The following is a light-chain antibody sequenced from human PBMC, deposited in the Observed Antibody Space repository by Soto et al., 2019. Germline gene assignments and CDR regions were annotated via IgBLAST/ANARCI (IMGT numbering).Light chain of an antibody. J-gene: IGKJ1*01. Sequence: EIVLTQSPGTLSLSPGERATLSCRASQSVDSNYLAWYQQKPGQAPRLLIYGAFRRATGIPDRFSGSGSGTDFTLTISRLEPEDFAVYYCQQSGSSPRTFGHGTKVEIK. CDR1: QSVDSNY. CDR3: QQSGSSPRT. V-gene: IGKV3-20*01. CDR2: GAF.